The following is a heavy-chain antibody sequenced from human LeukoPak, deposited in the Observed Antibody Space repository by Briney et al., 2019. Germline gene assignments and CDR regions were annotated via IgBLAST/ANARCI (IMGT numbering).Heavy chain of an antibody. J-gene: IGHJ4*02. CDR2: IYYSGST. CDR3: ARDRGSNQSFDY. CDR1: GGSISSGGYY. V-gene: IGHV4-31*03. Sequence: SETLSLTCTVSGGSISSGGYYWSWVRQHPGKGLEWIGYIYYSGSTYYNPSLKSRVTISVDTSKNQFSLKLSSVTAADTAVYYCARDRGSNQSFDYWGQGTLVTVSS. D-gene: IGHD3-16*01.